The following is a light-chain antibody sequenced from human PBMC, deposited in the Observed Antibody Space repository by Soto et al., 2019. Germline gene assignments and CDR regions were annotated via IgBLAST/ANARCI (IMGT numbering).Light chain of an antibody. V-gene: IGKV1-5*03. CDR1: QRISNW. CDR2: KAS. CDR3: KKYNSYSWT. J-gene: IGKJ1*01. Sequence: DIQMTQSPSTLSASVGESLAITCRANQRISNWLAWYQKKPGKVTKLLIYKASNLDYGVPSRFSGSGSGTEFTLTISSLQPDEFATYYCKKYNSYSWTVGQGTKVDIK.